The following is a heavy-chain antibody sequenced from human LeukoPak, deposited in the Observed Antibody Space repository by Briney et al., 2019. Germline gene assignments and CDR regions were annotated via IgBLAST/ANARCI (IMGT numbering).Heavy chain of an antibody. J-gene: IGHJ6*03. CDR3: AICSSFIDYYYMDV. D-gene: IGHD6-13*01. CDR2: INPNSGGT. V-gene: IGHV1-2*02. Sequence: ASVKVSCKASGYTFTGYYMHWVRQAPGQGFEWMGWINPNSGGTNYAQKFQGRVTMTRDTSISTAYMELSRLRSDDTAVYYCAICSSFIDYYYMDVWGKGTTVTVSS. CDR1: GYTFTGYY.